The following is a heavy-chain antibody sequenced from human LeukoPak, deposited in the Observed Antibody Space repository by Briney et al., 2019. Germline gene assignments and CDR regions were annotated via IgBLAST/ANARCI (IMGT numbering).Heavy chain of an antibody. CDR2: ISSSTSTI. CDR1: GFTFTSYS. Sequence: GGSLRLSCAASGFTFTSYSMNWVRQAPGKGLEWVSYISSSTSTIYYADSVKGRFTISRDSAKNSLYLQINSLRTEDTALYYCAKGTSMIVVDPFHGAFDIWGQGTMVTVSS. D-gene: IGHD3-22*01. V-gene: IGHV3-48*04. J-gene: IGHJ3*02. CDR3: AKGTSMIVVDPFHGAFDI.